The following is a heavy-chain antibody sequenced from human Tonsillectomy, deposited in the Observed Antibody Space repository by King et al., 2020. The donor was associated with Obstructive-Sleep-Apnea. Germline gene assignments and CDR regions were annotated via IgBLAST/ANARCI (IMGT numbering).Heavy chain of an antibody. Sequence: VQLVESGGGVVQPGRSLRLSCAASGYTISNYGMHWVRQAPGKGLEWVAIILYDGSNTYYADSVKGRFTISRDNSKNTLYLQLNSLRSEDTAVYYCASPDGSGSHPPYYDYWGQGTLVTVSS. CDR2: ILYDGSNT. CDR1: GYTISNYG. V-gene: IGHV3-30*03. D-gene: IGHD3-10*01. CDR3: ASPDGSGSHPPYYDY. J-gene: IGHJ4*02.